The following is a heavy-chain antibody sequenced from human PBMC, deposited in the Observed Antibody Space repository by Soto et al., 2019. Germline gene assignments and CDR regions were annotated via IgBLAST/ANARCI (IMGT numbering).Heavy chain of an antibody. CDR1: GDSISSGNKY. Sequence: SETLSLTCTVSGDSISSGNKYWSWIRQPPGRGLEWIGYIFSSGTTYYNPSLKSRLTMSLDASQNQFSLKLNSLTDADTAVYFCARVPSPFDYYYAMDVWGQGTTVT. J-gene: IGHJ6*02. D-gene: IGHD3-16*01. CDR3: ARVPSPFDYYYAMDV. V-gene: IGHV4-30-4*01. CDR2: IFSSGTT.